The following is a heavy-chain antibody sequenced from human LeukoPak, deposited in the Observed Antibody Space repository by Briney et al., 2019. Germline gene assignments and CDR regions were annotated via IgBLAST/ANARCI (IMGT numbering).Heavy chain of an antibody. CDR1: GFTFSSYA. Sequence: GGSLRLSCAASGFTFSSYAMHWVRQAPGKGLEYVSAISSNGGSTYYANSVKGRFTISRDNSKNTLYLQMGSLRAEDMAVYYCARADWFDPWSQGTLVTVSS. CDR3: ARADWFDP. V-gene: IGHV3-64*01. CDR2: ISSNGGST. J-gene: IGHJ5*02.